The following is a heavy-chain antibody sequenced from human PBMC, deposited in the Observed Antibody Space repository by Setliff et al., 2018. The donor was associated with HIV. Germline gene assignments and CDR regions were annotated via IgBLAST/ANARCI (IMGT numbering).Heavy chain of an antibody. D-gene: IGHD3-22*01. J-gene: IGHJ4*02. Sequence: ASVKVSCKASGYTFTSYYMHWVRQAPGQGLEWMGIINPSGGSTNYAQKFQGRVTMTRDTSTSTAYMELSSLRSEDTAVYYCVRDADDYYDSSGRDYWGQGTLVTVLL. V-gene: IGHV1-46*01. CDR3: VRDADDYYDSSGRDY. CDR1: GYTFTSYY. CDR2: INPSGGST.